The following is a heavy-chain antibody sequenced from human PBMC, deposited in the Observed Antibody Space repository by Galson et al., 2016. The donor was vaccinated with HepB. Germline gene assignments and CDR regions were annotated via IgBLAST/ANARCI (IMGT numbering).Heavy chain of an antibody. CDR1: GFTFSSNG. CDR2: IYSGGST. J-gene: IGHJ5*02. Sequence: SLRLSCAASGFTFSSNGMHWVRQAPGKGLEWVSTIYSGGSTFYTDSVQGRFTIYRHNSKNTLYLQMDTLRPEDTAVYYCARDPGISGTTWGQGILVTVSS. CDR3: ARDPGISGTT. D-gene: IGHD1-7*01. V-gene: IGHV3-53*04.